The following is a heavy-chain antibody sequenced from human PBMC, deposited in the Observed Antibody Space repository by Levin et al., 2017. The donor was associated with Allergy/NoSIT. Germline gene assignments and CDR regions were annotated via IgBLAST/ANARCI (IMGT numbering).Heavy chain of an antibody. CDR2: IKQDGREQ. CDR3: ATKGGIRPPDALDR. J-gene: IGHJ3*01. CDR1: GFTLSSYW. Sequence: GESLKISCAASGFTLSSYWMSWVRQAPGKGLEWVANIKQDGREQYYVDSVKGRFTISRDNAKNSLYLQMNSLRAEDTAVYYCATKGGIRPPDALDRWGQGTMVIVSS. D-gene: IGHD3-16*01. V-gene: IGHV3-7*01.